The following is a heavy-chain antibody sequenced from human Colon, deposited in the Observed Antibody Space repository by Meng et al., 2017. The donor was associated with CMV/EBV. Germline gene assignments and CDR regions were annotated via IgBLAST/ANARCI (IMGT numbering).Heavy chain of an antibody. CDR1: GFTFSSYW. V-gene: IGHV3-74*01. D-gene: IGHD3-3*01. J-gene: IGHJ4*02. CDR3: ATDPYDLWSGYPTYYLDY. CDR2: INTDGSRT. Sequence: GGSLRLSCAASGFTFSSYWMHWVRQAPGKGLVWVSRINTDGSRTNYADSVKGRFTSSRDNAKNTLYLHMSSLRAEDTAVYYCATDPYDLWSGYPTYYLDYWGQGALVTVSS.